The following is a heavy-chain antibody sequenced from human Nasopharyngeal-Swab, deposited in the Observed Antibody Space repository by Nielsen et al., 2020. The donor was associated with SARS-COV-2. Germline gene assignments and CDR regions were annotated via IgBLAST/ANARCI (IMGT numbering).Heavy chain of an antibody. V-gene: IGHV7-4-1*02. J-gene: IGHJ5*02. CDR2: INANNGNP. Sequence: ASVKVSCKASGYTFTSYALSWLRQAPGQGPEWLGWINANNGNPIYAPGFTGRFVFSLDTSVSTAYLQISSLKAEDTAVYYCAVHVAGDRPPFDPWGQGTLVTVSS. D-gene: IGHD6-19*01. CDR3: AVHVAGDRPPFDP. CDR1: GYTFTSYA.